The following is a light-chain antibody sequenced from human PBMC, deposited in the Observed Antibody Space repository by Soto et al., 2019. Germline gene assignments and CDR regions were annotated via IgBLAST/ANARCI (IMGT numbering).Light chain of an antibody. CDR1: QSLLHSDGNTY. V-gene: IGKV2D-29*01. CDR3: MQSIQLPTT. Sequence: EIFMTHTQLCLSVSPGRPASMSCKASQSLLHSDGNTYLFWYVQKPGQPPQLLIYEVSNRFSGVPDRFSGSGSGTDFTLKISRVEAEDVGVYYCMQSIQLPTTFGHGTKVDIK. CDR2: EVS. J-gene: IGKJ3*01.